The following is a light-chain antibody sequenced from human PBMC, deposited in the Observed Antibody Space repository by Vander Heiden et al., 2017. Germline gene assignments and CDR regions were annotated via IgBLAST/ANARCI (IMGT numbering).Light chain of an antibody. J-gene: IGKJ1*01. CDR3: QHRSGWLPGT. CDR2: EAS. V-gene: IGKV3-11*01. CDR1: QSVSSY. Sequence: EIVLTKSPATLSLSPGEGATLSCRASQSVSSYLAWYQHKPGQAPRLLIYEASNRATGIPGRFSGTGSGTDFTLTISSLEPEDSAVYYCQHRSGWLPGTFGPGTKVEIK.